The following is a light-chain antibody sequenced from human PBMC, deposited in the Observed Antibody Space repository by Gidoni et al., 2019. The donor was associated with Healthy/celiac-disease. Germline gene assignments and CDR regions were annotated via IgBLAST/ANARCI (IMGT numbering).Light chain of an antibody. V-gene: IGLV1-44*01. CDR1: SSNIGSNT. J-gene: IGLJ2*01. Sequence: QSVLTQPPSASGTPGQRVTISCSGSSSNIGSNTVNWYQQLPGTAPKLLIYSNNQRPSGVPDRFSVSKSGNSASLAISVLQSEDEADYYCAAWDDSLNGPVFGGGTKLTVL. CDR3: AAWDDSLNGPV. CDR2: SNN.